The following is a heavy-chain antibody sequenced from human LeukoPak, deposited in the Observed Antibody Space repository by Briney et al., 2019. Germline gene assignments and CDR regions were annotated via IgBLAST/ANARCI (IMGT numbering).Heavy chain of an antibody. CDR2: INAGNGNT. V-gene: IGHV1-3*01. J-gene: IGHJ3*02. CDR1: GSTFTSYA. CDR3: ARVYYCSGGSCYLGAFDI. Sequence: GASVKVSCKASGSTFTSYAMHWVRQAPGQRLEWMGWINAGNGNTKYSQKFQGRVTITRDTSASTAYMELSSMRSEDTAVYYCARVYYCSGGSCYLGAFDIWGQGTMVTVSS. D-gene: IGHD2-15*01.